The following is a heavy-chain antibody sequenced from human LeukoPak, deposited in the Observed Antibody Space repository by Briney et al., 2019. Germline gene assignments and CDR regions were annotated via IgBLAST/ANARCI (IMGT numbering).Heavy chain of an antibody. CDR3: ARDLFGSGYIDY. CDR2: ISSSSSYM. D-gene: IGHD3-3*01. Sequence: PGGSLRLSCAASEFTFSNYSMNWVRQAPGKGLEWVSSISSSSSYMYYADSVKGRFTISRDNAKNSLYLQMNSLRAEDTAVYYCARDLFGSGYIDYWGQGTLVTVSS. J-gene: IGHJ4*02. V-gene: IGHV3-21*01. CDR1: EFTFSNYS.